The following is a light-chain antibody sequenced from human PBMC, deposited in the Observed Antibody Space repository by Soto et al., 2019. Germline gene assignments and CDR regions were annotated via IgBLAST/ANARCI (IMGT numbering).Light chain of an antibody. Sequence: QSVLTQPASVSGSPEQSITISCTGSSGDVATYNYVSWYQQHPGKAPKLMIYEVTNRPSGVSSRFSGSKSGNTASLTISGLQGEDEADYYCSSFTISSTYVFGTGTKVTVL. CDR3: SSFTISSTYV. V-gene: IGLV2-14*01. CDR2: EVT. CDR1: SGDVATYNY. J-gene: IGLJ1*01.